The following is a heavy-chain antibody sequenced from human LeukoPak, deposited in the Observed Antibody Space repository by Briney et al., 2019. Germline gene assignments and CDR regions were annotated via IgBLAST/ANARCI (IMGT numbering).Heavy chain of an antibody. CDR1: GYTFTSYY. CDR2: INPSGGST. J-gene: IGHJ4*02. V-gene: IGHV1-46*01. CDR3: ARARTTAAAVLSFVGY. D-gene: IGHD6-13*01. Sequence: ASVKVSCKASGYTFTSYYMHWVRQAPGQGLEWMGIINPSGGSTSYAQKFQGRVTTTRDTSTSTVYMELSSLRSEDTVVYYCARARTTAAAVLSFVGYWGQGTLVTVSS.